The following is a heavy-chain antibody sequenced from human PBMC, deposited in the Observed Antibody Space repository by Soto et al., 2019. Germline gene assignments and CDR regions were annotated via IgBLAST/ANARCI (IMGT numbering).Heavy chain of an antibody. V-gene: IGHV3-21*01. CDR1: GFTFSSYS. CDR3: ATVRYDILTGPWPTDY. CDR2: ISSSTSHI. D-gene: IGHD3-9*01. Sequence: GGSLRLSCAASGFTFSSYSMNWVRQAPGKGLEWVSSISSSTSHIYYADSVKGRFTVSRDNAKNSLYRQMNSLGAEDTAVYYWATVRYDILTGPWPTDYWGQGTLVTVSS. J-gene: IGHJ4*02.